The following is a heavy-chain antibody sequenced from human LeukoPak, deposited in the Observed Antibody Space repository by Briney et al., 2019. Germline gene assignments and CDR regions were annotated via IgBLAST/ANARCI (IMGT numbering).Heavy chain of an antibody. D-gene: IGHD3-10*01. CDR2: IYYSGTT. V-gene: IGHV4-59*01. J-gene: IGHJ2*01. CDR1: GDSINSYY. Sequence: PSETLSLTCTVSGDSINSYYWSWIRQPPGKGLEWIGYIYYSGTTSYNPSLKGRVTISVDTSKTQFSLKMNSVTAADTAVYYCARLQRITMAGPDYWYFDLWGRGTLVTASS. CDR3: ARLQRITMAGPDYWYFDL.